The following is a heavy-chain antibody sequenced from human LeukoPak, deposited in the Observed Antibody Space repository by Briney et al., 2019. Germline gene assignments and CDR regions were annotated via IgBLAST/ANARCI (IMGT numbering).Heavy chain of an antibody. CDR1: GGSISSGGYY. Sequence: SETLSLTCTVSGGSISSGGYYWSWIRQHPGKGLEWIGYIYYSGSTYYNPSLKSRVTISVDTSKNQFSLKLSSVTAADTAVYYCARVPPYDILTGYYNYGMDVWGQGTTVTVSS. J-gene: IGHJ6*02. CDR3: ARVPPYDILTGYYNYGMDV. CDR2: IYYSGST. V-gene: IGHV4-30-4*08. D-gene: IGHD3-9*01.